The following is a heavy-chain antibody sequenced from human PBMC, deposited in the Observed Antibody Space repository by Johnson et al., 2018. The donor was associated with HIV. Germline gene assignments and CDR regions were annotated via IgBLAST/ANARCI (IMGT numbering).Heavy chain of an antibody. D-gene: IGHD3-10*02. V-gene: IGHV3-30*02. CDR1: GFTFSSHA. J-gene: IGHJ3*02. CDR2: IRYDGSNK. CDR3: ARDFMYAFDI. Sequence: QVQLVESGGGVVQPGRSLRLSCAASGFTFSSHAMHWVRQAPGKGLEWVTFIRYDGSNKYFADSVKGRFTISRDNSKNTLYLQMSSLRAEDTAVYYCARDFMYAFDIWGQGTMVTVSS.